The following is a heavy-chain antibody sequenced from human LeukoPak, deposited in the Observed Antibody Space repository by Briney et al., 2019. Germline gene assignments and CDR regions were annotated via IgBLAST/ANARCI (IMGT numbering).Heavy chain of an antibody. CDR2: ISGSSENT. Sequence: ASVKVSCKTSGYTFTNYGISWVRQAPGQGLEWMGWISGSSENTDSAQKFQGRVTMTTDTSTSTAYMELRNLRSDDTATYYCARVGRTKVATMAYWGQGTLVTVSS. CDR3: ARVGRTKVATMAY. V-gene: IGHV1-18*01. CDR1: GYTFTNYG. J-gene: IGHJ4*02. D-gene: IGHD5-12*01.